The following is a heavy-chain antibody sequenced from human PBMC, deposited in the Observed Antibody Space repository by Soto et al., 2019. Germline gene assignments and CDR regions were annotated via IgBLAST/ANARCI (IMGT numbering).Heavy chain of an antibody. Sequence: QVQLVQSGAEVKKPGSSVKVSCKASGDTFNFYTINWVRQAPGLGLEWMGRFNPILSFSNSALKFQGRVTLTADKSTSTAYMVLSSLRSEDTAIYYCATSFCSGRRAFDYWGQGALVTVSS. CDR2: FNPILSFS. CDR3: ATSFCSGRRAFDY. V-gene: IGHV1-69*02. CDR1: GDTFNFYT. D-gene: IGHD3-10*02. J-gene: IGHJ4*02.